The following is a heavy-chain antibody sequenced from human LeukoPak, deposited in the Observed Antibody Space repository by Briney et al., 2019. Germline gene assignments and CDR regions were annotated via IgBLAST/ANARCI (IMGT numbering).Heavy chain of an antibody. V-gene: IGHV1-2*02. CDR3: AREREEDIVVVPGV. CDR1: GYTFTGYY. D-gene: IGHD2-2*01. J-gene: IGHJ6*02. CDR2: INPNSGGT. Sequence: ASVKVSCKASGYTFTGYYMHWVRQAPGQGLEWMGWINPNSGGTNYAQKFQGRVTMTRDTSISTAYMELSRLRPDDTAVYYCAREREEDIVVVPGVWGQGTTVTVSS.